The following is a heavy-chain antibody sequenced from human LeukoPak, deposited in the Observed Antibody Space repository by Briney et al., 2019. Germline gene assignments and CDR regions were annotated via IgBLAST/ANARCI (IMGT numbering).Heavy chain of an antibody. V-gene: IGHV3-21*01. J-gene: IGHJ4*02. D-gene: IGHD3-22*01. Sequence: GGSLRLSCAASGFAFSSYSMNWVRQAPGKGLEWVSSISSSSSYIYYADSVKGRFTISRDNAKNSLYLQMNSLRAEDTAVYYCARGTYYDSSGYPLPHFDYWGQGTLVTVSS. CDR1: GFAFSSYS. CDR3: ARGTYYDSSGYPLPHFDY. CDR2: ISSSSSYI.